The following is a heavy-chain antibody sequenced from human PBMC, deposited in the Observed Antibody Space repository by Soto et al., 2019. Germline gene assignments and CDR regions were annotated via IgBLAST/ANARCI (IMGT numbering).Heavy chain of an antibody. Sequence: QVQLQESGPGLVKPSETLSLTCNVSGGSINTYYWSWIRQPPGKGLEWIGYIYYSGSTNYNTSLKSRVTMSVDTSKNQFSLKLSSVTAADTAVYYCARGGRAAYYYYLGVWGKGTTVTVSS. CDR3: ARGGRAAYYYYLGV. J-gene: IGHJ6*03. CDR2: IYYSGST. V-gene: IGHV4-59*01. CDR1: GGSINTYY.